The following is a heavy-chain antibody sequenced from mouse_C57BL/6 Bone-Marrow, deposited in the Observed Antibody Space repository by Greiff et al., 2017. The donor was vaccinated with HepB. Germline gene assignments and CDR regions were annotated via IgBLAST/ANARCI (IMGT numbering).Heavy chain of an antibody. V-gene: IGHV1-75*01. CDR2: IFPGSGST. D-gene: IGHD1-1*01. J-gene: IGHJ4*01. CDR3: ARFRVDYGSSYERGAMDY. Sequence: QVQLKQSGPELVKPGASVKISCKASGYTFTDYYINWVKQRPGQGLEWIGWIFPGSGSTYYNEKFKGKATLTVDKSSSTAYMLLSSLTSEDSAVYFCARFRVDYGSSYERGAMDYWGQGTSVTVSS. CDR1: GYTFTDYY.